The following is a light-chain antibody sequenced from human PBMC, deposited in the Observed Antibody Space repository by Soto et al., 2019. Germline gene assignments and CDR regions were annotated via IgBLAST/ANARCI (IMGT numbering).Light chain of an antibody. J-gene: IGLJ7*01. V-gene: IGLV4-69*01. CDR3: QTWGTGIHV. CDR1: SGHSSYA. Sequence: QPVLTQSPSASASLGASVKLTCTLSSGHSSYAIAWHQQQPEKGPRYLMKLNSDGSHSKGDGIPDRFSGSSSGAERYLTISSLQSEDEADYYCQTWGTGIHVXGGGTQLTVL. CDR2: LNSDGSH.